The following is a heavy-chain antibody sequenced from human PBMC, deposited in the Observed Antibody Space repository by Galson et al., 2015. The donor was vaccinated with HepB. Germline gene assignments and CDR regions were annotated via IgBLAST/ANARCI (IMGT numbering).Heavy chain of an antibody. J-gene: IGHJ1*01. CDR3: AREAGLSQGQEYFQH. CDR1: GGTFSSYA. Sequence: SVKVSCKASGGTFSSYAISWVRQAPGQGLEWMGGIIPIFGTASYAQKFQGRVTITADESTSTAYMELSSLRSEDTAVYYCAREAGLSQGQEYFQHWGQGTLVTVSS. D-gene: IGHD6-19*01. CDR2: IIPIFGTA. V-gene: IGHV1-69*13.